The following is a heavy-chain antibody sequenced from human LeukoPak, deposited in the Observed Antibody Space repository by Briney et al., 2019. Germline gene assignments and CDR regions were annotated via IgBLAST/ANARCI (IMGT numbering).Heavy chain of an antibody. V-gene: IGHV4-30-2*01. CDR2: IYHSGST. CDR3: ATGIATRYAFDI. D-gene: IGHD7-27*01. CDR1: GGSISSGGYS. Sequence: SETLSLTCAVSGGSISSGGYSWSWIRQPPGKGLEWIGYIYHSGSTYYNPSLKSRVTISVDRSKNQSSLKLSSVTAADTAVYYCATGIATRYAFDIWGQGTMVTVSS. J-gene: IGHJ3*02.